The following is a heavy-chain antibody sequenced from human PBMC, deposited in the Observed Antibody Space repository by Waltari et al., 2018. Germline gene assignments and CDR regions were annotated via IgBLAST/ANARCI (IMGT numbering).Heavy chain of an antibody. CDR3: ARQVLFCTGSNCYGLDFAY. J-gene: IGHJ4*02. Sequence: QVRLQESGPGLVKPSDTLSLTCNVSGVSISSRSYYWAWIRQPPGKGMEGIGCLDDSGKPFEHPSLKSRGSMSMDTSKKLFSRKVSPGTAADTAVYSCARQVLFCTGSNCYGLDFAYWGQGALVVVSS. V-gene: IGHV4-39*01. CDR1: GVSISSRSYY. CDR2: LDDSGKP. D-gene: IGHD2-2*01.